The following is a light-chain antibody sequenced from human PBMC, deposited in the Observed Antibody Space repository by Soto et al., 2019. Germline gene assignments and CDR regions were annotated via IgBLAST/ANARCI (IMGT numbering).Light chain of an antibody. CDR3: QQYHTYST. Sequence: MTQSPSSLSASTGDRVTITCRASQGISSYLAWYQQKPGKAPKLLIYAASTLQSGVPSRFSGSGSGTEFTLTISSLQPDDFATYYCQQYHTYSTFGQGTKVDTK. CDR2: AAS. J-gene: IGKJ1*01. CDR1: QGISSY. V-gene: IGKV1-8*01.